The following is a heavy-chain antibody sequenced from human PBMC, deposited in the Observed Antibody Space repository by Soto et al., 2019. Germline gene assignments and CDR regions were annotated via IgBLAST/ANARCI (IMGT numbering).Heavy chain of an antibody. CDR3: ARGRYCLTGRCFPNWFDS. Sequence: QVHLLESGPGLVKPSQTQSLTCSVSGDSISTVDYFWAWIRQPPGQALEYIGYIYKSTTTYYNPSFEGRVAISLDTSKSQFSLTVTSVTAADTAVYFCARGRYCLTGRCFPNWFDSWGQGTLVTVSS. CDR2: IYKSTTT. V-gene: IGHV4-30-4*01. J-gene: IGHJ5*01. CDR1: GDSISTVDYF. D-gene: IGHD2-15*01.